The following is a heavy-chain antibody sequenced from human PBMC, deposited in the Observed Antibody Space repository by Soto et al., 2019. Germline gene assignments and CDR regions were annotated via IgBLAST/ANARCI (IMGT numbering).Heavy chain of an antibody. J-gene: IGHJ4*02. CDR1: GFTFSSYA. V-gene: IGHV3-30-3*01. CDR3: VRVPSRGIPY. CDR2: ISYDGSNK. D-gene: IGHD3-16*01. Sequence: GGSLRLACAASGFTFSSYAMHWVRQAPGKGLEWVAVISYDGSNKYYADSVKGRFTISRDNSKNTLYLQMNSLRAEDTAVYYCVRVPSRGIPYWGQGTLVTVSS.